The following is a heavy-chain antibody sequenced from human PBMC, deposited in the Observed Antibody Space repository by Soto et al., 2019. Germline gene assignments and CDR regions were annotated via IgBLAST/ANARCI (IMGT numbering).Heavy chain of an antibody. CDR1: GFTFHDYA. V-gene: IGHV3-23*04. J-gene: IGHJ6*02. Sequence: EVQLVEFGGGLVQPGRSLRFSCAASGFTFHDYAIHWVRQAPGKGLEWVSAISGSGGSTYYADSVKGRFTISRDNSKNTLYLQMNSLRAEDTAVYYCAKETDNWNRYGMDVWGQGTTVTVSS. D-gene: IGHD1-20*01. CDR2: ISGSGGST. CDR3: AKETDNWNRYGMDV.